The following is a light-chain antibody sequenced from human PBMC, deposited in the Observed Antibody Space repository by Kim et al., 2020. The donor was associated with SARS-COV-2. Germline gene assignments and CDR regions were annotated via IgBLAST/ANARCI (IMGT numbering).Light chain of an antibody. V-gene: IGKV3-11*01. CDR3: QQRISWPLT. CDR1: QSVSTY. CDR2: DAS. Sequence: LSPGERATLSCRASQSVSTYFAWYHQKPGQAPRLLIYDASTRATGIPARFSGSGSATDFTLTISSLEPEDFAVYYCQQRISWPLTFGGGTKVDIK. J-gene: IGKJ4*01.